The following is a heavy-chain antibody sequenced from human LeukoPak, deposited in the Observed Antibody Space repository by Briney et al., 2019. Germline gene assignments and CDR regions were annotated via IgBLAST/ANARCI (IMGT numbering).Heavy chain of an antibody. CDR2: ISYDGSNK. CDR3: ARGEYYSDTSSYFDY. J-gene: IGHJ4*02. D-gene: IGHD3-22*01. Sequence: GGSLRLSCAASGFTFSSYGMNWVRQAPGKALEWVAVISYDGSNKYYADSVKGRFTISRDNSKNTRFVQMSSLRAEDTAVYYCARGEYYSDTSSYFDYWGQGTLVTVSS. CDR1: GFTFSSYG. V-gene: IGHV3-30*03.